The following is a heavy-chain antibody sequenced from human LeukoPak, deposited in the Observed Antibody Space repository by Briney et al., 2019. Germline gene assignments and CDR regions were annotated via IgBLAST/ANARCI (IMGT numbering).Heavy chain of an antibody. D-gene: IGHD1-26*01. J-gene: IGHJ4*02. CDR2: IWYDGSNK. V-gene: IGHV3-30*02. Sequence: GGSLRLSCAASGFTFSSYGMHWVRQAPGKGLEWVAVIWYDGSNKYYADSVKGRFTISRDNSKNTLYLQMNSLRAEDTAVYYYAKDRSGSYDYFDYWGQGTLVTVSS. CDR3: AKDRSGSYDYFDY. CDR1: GFTFSSYG.